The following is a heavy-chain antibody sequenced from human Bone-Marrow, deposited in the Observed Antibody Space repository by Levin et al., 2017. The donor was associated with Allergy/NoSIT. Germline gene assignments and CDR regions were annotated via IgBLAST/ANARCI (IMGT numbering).Heavy chain of an antibody. V-gene: IGHV3-23*01. D-gene: IGHD3-16*02. CDR3: VRTPGEFIVSPWFDS. Sequence: HPGGSLRLSCAGSGFTFGSYVMNWVRQAPGKGLEWVAVISGSDSTTNYADSVKGRFTISRDNTKHTLYLQMNSLRAEDTALYYCVRTPGEFIVSPWFDSWGQGTLVSVSS. J-gene: IGHJ5*01. CDR2: ISGSDSTT. CDR1: GFTFGSYV.